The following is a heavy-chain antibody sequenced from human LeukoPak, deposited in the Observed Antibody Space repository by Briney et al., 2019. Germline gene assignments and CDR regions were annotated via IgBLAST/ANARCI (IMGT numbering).Heavy chain of an antibody. CDR3: ARVASNYDFDY. D-gene: IGHD4-11*01. J-gene: IGHJ4*02. V-gene: IGHV3-11*01. CDR2: ISSSGSII. CDR1: GFTFSDYY. Sequence: GGSLRLSCAAPGFTFSDYYMSWIRQAPGKGLEWVSYISSSGSIIYYADSVKGRFTISRDNAKNSLYLQMNSLRAEDTALYYCARVASNYDFDYWGQGTLVTVSS.